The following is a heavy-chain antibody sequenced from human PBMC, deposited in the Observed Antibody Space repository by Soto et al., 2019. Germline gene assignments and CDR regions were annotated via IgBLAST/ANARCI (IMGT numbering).Heavy chain of an antibody. Sequence: ASVKVSCKASGYTFTGYYMHWVRQAPGQGLEWMGWINPSGGSTSYAQKFQGRVTMTRDTSTSTVYMELSSLRSEDTAVYYCARRDSPDGFGESYNWFDPWGQGTLVTVSS. CDR3: ARRDSPDGFGESYNWFDP. CDR2: INPSGGST. J-gene: IGHJ5*02. V-gene: IGHV1-46*01. D-gene: IGHD3-10*01. CDR1: GYTFTGYY.